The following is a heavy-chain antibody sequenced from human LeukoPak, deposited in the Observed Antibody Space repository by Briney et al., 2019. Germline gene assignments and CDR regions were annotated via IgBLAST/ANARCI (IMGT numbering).Heavy chain of an antibody. Sequence: SGTLSLTCSVSGYSINSGYYWGWIRQPPGKGLEWIGSVYHTGITYYNPSLKSRVTISRDTSKNQFSLKVTSVTAADTAVYYCAKGAGPPWFDPWGQGTLVTVSS. CDR2: VYHTGIT. D-gene: IGHD6-19*01. V-gene: IGHV4-38-2*02. CDR1: GYSINSGYY. J-gene: IGHJ5*02. CDR3: AKGAGPPWFDP.